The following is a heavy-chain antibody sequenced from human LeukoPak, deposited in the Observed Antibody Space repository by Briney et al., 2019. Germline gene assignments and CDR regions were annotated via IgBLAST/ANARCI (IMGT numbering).Heavy chain of an antibody. V-gene: IGHV5-51*01. J-gene: IGHJ4*02. CDR2: IYPGYSDT. Sequence: DSLKISCKGSGYSFSNYWIGWVPQMPGKGLEWMGSIYPGYSDTRYSPSFQGQVTISAHKSISTAYLQWSSLKASDTATYYCARGPSGQHFDYWGQGTLVTVSS. D-gene: IGHD6-25*01. CDR1: GYSFSNYW. CDR3: ARGPSGQHFDY.